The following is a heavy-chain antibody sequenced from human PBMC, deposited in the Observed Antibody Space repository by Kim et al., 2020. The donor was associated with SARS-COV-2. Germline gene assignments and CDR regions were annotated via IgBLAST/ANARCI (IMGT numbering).Heavy chain of an antibody. D-gene: IGHD1-26*01. V-gene: IGHV4-59*01. Sequence: NYHPPLESRVTISVDTSKNQFSLKLSSVTAADTAVYYCARNREPQGAFDIWGQGTMVTVSS. J-gene: IGHJ3*02. CDR3: ARNREPQGAFDI.